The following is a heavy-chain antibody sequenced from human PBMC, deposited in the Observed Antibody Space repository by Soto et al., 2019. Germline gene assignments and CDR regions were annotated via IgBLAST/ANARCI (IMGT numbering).Heavy chain of an antibody. D-gene: IGHD6-19*01. Sequence: PGGSLRLSYTASGFTFSNHWMHWVRQGPGQGLVWVSRINTDGSFRDYADSVRGRFTISRDNAKNTLILQMNSLRAEDTAVYYCVRGTSAWSGKDYWGQGTLVTVSS. CDR2: INTDGSFR. CDR3: VRGTSAWSGKDY. V-gene: IGHV3-74*01. J-gene: IGHJ4*02. CDR1: GFTFSNHW.